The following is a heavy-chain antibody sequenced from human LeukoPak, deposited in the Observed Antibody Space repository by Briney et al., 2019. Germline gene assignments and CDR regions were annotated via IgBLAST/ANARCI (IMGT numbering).Heavy chain of an antibody. CDR1: GFALSSHW. Sequence: GGSLRLSCAASGFALSSHWMTWVRQVPGRGPEWVANVNRDGSETYYLDSVKGRFTISKDNAKNSLYLQMNSLRAEDTAVYYCAKLSSYGYADYWGQGTLVTVSS. CDR3: AKLSSYGYADY. V-gene: IGHV3-7*03. CDR2: VNRDGSET. D-gene: IGHD5-18*01. J-gene: IGHJ4*02.